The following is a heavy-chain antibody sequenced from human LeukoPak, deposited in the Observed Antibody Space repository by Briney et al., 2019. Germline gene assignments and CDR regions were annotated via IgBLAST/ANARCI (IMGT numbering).Heavy chain of an antibody. D-gene: IGHD6-6*01. J-gene: IGHJ4*02. Sequence: GGSLRLSCAASGFTFSSYAMHWVRQAPGKGLEWVAVISYDGSNKYYADSVKGRFTISRDNSKNTLYLQMNSLRAEDTAVYYCARLSPPLSSSGADYWGQGTLVTVSS. CDR1: GFTFSSYA. CDR3: ARLSPPLSSSGADY. V-gene: IGHV3-30*04. CDR2: ISYDGSNK.